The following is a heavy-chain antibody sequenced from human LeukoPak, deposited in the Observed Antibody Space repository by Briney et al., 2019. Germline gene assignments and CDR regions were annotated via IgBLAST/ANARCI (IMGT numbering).Heavy chain of an antibody. CDR3: ARDRYSGYGAFDY. CDR1: GFTFSSYS. J-gene: IGHJ4*02. V-gene: IGHV3-21*01. Sequence: GGSLRLSCAASGFTFSSYSMNWVRQAPGKGLVWVSSISSSSSCIYYADSVKGRFTISRDNAKNSLYLQMNSLRAEDTAVYYCARDRYSGYGAFDYWGQGTLVTVSS. D-gene: IGHD5-12*01. CDR2: ISSSSSCI.